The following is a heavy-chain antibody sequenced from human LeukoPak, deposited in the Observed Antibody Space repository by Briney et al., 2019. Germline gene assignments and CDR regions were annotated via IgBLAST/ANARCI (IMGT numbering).Heavy chain of an antibody. J-gene: IGHJ6*03. V-gene: IGHV1-46*01. CDR2: INPSGGST. D-gene: IGHD4-17*01. CDR3: ARWGYGDRTYYYYYMDV. Sequence: ASVKVSCKASGYTFTTYYIHWVRQAPGQGLEWMGFINPSGGSTSYAQKFQGRVTMTRDTSTSTVYMELSSLRSEDTAVYYCARWGYGDRTYYYYYMDVWGKGTTVTVSS. CDR1: GYTFTTYY.